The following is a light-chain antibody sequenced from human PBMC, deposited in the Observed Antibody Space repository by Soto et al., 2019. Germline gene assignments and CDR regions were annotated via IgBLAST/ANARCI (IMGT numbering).Light chain of an antibody. J-gene: IGKJ2*01. CDR2: GAS. V-gene: IGKV3-20*01. CDR3: QQYGSSPYT. CDR1: QSVSSSH. Sequence: EIVWTQAQGTLSLTPGERATLSCSASQSVSSSHLAWYQQKPGHAPRLLIYGASSRATGIPDRFSGIGYGPVFTLTISILERADFAVYYCQQYGSSPYTFGQGIMLEIK.